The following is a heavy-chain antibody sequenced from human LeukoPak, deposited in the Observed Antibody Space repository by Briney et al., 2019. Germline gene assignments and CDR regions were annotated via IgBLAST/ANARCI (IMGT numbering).Heavy chain of an antibody. Sequence: GGSLRLSCAASGFTFSSYAMHWVRQAPGEGLGWVAVISYDGSNKYYADSARGRFTISRDNSKNTLYLQMNSLRAEDTAVYYCARDVWFGEFAIDYWGQGTLVTVSS. D-gene: IGHD3-10*01. J-gene: IGHJ4*02. CDR1: GFTFSSYA. V-gene: IGHV3-30*04. CDR2: ISYDGSNK. CDR3: ARDVWFGEFAIDY.